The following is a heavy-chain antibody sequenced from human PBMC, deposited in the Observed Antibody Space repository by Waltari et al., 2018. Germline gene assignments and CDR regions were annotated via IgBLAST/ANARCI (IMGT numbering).Heavy chain of an antibody. J-gene: IGHJ2*01. CDR3: ARDQSGSYYRWYFDL. D-gene: IGHD1-26*01. CDR1: GFTVSSNY. Sequence: EVQLVETGGGLIQPGGSLRLSCAASGFTVSSNYMSWVRQAPGKGREWVSGIYSGGSTYYADSVKGRFTISRDNSKNTLYLQMNSLRAEDTAVYYCARDQSGSYYRWYFDLWGRGTLVTVSS. V-gene: IGHV3-53*02. CDR2: IYSGGST.